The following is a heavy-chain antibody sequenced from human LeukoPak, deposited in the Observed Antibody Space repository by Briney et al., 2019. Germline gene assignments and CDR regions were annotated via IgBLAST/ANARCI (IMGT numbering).Heavy chain of an antibody. D-gene: IGHD5-18*01. CDR3: ARDPSYSYGYISYYYYYGMDV. V-gene: IGHV3-30*03. CDR2: ISYDGKNK. J-gene: IGHJ6*02. CDR1: GFTFSSYG. Sequence: PGGSLRLSCAASGFTFSSYGMHWVRQAPGKGLEWVAVISYDGKNKNYADSVKGRFTISRDNSKNTLYLQMNSLRAEDTAVYYCARDPSYSYGYISYYYYYGMDVWGQGTTVTVSS.